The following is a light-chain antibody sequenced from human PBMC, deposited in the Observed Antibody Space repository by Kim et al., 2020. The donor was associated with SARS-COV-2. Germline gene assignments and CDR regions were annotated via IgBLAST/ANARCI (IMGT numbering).Light chain of an antibody. CDR1: SSDVDGYNY. CDR2: DVS. CDR3: SSYTSSSTWV. V-gene: IGLV2-14*03. J-gene: IGLJ3*02. Sequence: GQLITISCSGNSSDVDGYNYVSWYQQHPGTAPKLMIYDVSNPPSGVSNRFSGYNSGNTASLTISRLQAEDEADYYCSSYTSSSTWVFGGGTKLTVL.